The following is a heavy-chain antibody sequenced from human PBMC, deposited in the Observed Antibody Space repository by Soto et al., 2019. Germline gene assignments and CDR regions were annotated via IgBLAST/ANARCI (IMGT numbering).Heavy chain of an antibody. CDR3: ARCRDGYRRWFDP. D-gene: IGHD5-12*01. Sequence: ASVKVSCKATGYTFSDYYINWVRQAPGQGLEWMGGIIPIFGTANYAQKFQGRVTITADESTSTAYMELSSLRSEDTAVYYCARCRDGYRRWFDPWGQGTLVTVSS. V-gene: IGHV1-69*13. J-gene: IGHJ5*02. CDR1: GYTFSDYY. CDR2: IIPIFGTA.